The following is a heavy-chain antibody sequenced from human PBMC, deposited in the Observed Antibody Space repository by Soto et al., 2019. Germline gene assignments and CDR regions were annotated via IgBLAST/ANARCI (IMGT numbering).Heavy chain of an antibody. D-gene: IGHD3-10*01. CDR3: ARDLHYYGSGREFDY. CDR2: IKQDGSEK. CDR1: GFTFSSYW. V-gene: IGHV3-7*01. J-gene: IGHJ4*02. Sequence: GGSLRISCAASGFTFSSYWMSWVRQAPGKGLEWVANIKQDGSEKYYVDSVKGRFTIFRDNAKNSLYLQMNSLRAEDTAVYYCARDLHYYGSGREFDYWGQGTLVTVSS.